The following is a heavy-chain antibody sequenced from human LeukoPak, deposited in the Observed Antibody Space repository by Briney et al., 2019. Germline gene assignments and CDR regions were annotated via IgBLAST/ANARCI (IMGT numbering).Heavy chain of an antibody. CDR2: ISYDGSNK. CDR1: GFTFSSYG. Sequence: GGSLRLSCAASGFTFSSYGMHWVRQAPGKGLDWVAVISYDGSNKYYADSVKGRFTISRDNSKNTLYLQVNSLRAEDTAVYYCAEALKPDYDQPLDYWGQGTLVTVSS. D-gene: IGHD3-16*01. CDR3: AEALKPDYDQPLDY. J-gene: IGHJ4*02. V-gene: IGHV3-30*18.